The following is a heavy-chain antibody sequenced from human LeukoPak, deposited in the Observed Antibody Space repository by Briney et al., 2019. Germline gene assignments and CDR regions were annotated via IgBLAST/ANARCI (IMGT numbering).Heavy chain of an antibody. J-gene: IGHJ4*02. Sequence: AGGSLRLSCAAFGFTFDDYAMHWVRQAPGKGLEWVSGISWNSGSIGYADSVKGRFTISRDNAKNSLYLQMNSLRAEDTAVYYCARDPWFGEPSRGYFDYWGQGTLVTVSS. CDR3: ARDPWFGEPSRGYFDY. CDR1: GFTFDDYA. CDR2: ISWNSGSI. V-gene: IGHV3-9*01. D-gene: IGHD3-10*01.